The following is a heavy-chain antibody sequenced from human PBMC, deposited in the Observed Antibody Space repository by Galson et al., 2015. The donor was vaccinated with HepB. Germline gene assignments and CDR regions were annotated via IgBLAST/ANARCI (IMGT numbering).Heavy chain of an antibody. J-gene: IGHJ5*02. CDR2: ISPYNSNT. Sequence: SVKVSCKASGYSFSSYYITWVRQAPGQGLEWMGWISPYNSNTDYSRKFQGRVTMTTDILTSTAHMELRSLRSDDTAVYYCARGARVVVVGATQNNWFDPWGQGTLVTVSS. V-gene: IGHV1-18*01. CDR1: GYSFSSYY. CDR3: ARGARVVVVGATQNNWFDP. D-gene: IGHD2-15*01.